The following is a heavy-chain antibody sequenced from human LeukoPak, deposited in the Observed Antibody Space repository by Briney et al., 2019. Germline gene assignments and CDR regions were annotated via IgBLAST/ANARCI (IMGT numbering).Heavy chain of an antibody. Sequence: PSETLSLTCTVSGYSISSGYYWGWIRQPPGKGLEWIGSIYHSGSTYYNPSLKSRVTISVDTSKNQFSLKLSSVTAADTAVYYCARGSDYYDSSGYYPFAFDIWGQGTMVTVSS. J-gene: IGHJ3*02. CDR1: GYSISSGYY. CDR3: ARGSDYYDSSGYYPFAFDI. CDR2: IYHSGST. V-gene: IGHV4-38-2*02. D-gene: IGHD3-22*01.